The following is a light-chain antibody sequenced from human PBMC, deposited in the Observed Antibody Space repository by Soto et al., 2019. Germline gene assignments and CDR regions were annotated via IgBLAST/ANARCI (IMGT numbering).Light chain of an antibody. J-gene: IGKJ2*02. V-gene: IGKV1-39*01. CDR1: QSISNY. Sequence: DIQMTQSPSSLSASVGDRVTITCRASQSISNYLNWYQQKPGKAPNLLIYAASSLQSGVPPRFSGSGSGSDFTLTISSLLPEDFATYYCQQSYSTPGTFGQGTK. CDR3: QQSYSTPGT. CDR2: AAS.